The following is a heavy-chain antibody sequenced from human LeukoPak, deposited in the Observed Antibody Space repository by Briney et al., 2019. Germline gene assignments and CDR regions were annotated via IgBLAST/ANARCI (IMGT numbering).Heavy chain of an antibody. CDR3: AKDGSSSRPLGY. D-gene: IGHD6-13*01. CDR2: ISSSSSYI. CDR1: GFTFSSYS. Sequence: PGGSLRLSCAASGFTFSSYSMNWVRQAPGEGLEWVSSISSSSSYIYYADSVKGRFTISRDNSKNTLYLQMNSLRAEDTAVYYCAKDGSSSRPLGYWGQGTLVTVSS. V-gene: IGHV3-21*01. J-gene: IGHJ4*02.